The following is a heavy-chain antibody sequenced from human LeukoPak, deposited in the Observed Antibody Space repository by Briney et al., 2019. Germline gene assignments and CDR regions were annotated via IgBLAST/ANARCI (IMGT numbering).Heavy chain of an antibody. D-gene: IGHD6-6*01. V-gene: IGHV4-34*01. J-gene: IGHJ4*02. CDR1: GGSFSGYY. Sequence: SETLSLTCAVCGGSFSGYYWSWIRQPPGKGLEWIGEINHSGSTNYNPSLKSRVTISVDTSKNQFSLKLSSVTAADTAVYYCARPSRYSSSSEFDYWGQGTLVTVSS. CDR3: ARPSRYSSSSEFDY. CDR2: INHSGST.